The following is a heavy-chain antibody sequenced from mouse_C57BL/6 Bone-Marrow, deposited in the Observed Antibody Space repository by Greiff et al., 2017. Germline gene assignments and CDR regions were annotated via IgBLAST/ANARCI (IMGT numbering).Heavy chain of an antibody. V-gene: IGHV1-82*01. Sequence: QVQLQQSGPELVKPGASVKISCKASGYAFSSSWMNWVKQRPGKGLEWIGRIYPGDGDTNYNGKFKGKATLTADKSSSTAYMQLSSLTSEDSAVYFCARCSYYYYGSRDYLDYWGQGTTLTVSS. CDR1: GYAFSSSW. J-gene: IGHJ2*01. CDR3: ARCSYYYYGSRDYLDY. D-gene: IGHD1-1*01. CDR2: IYPGDGDT.